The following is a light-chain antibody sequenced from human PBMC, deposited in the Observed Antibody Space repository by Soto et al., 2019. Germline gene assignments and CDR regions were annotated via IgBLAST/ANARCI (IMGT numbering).Light chain of an antibody. V-gene: IGKV3-11*01. CDR3: QQRSSWPLT. Sequence: DIVLTQSPATLSLSPGERATLSCRASQSISSSLAWCQQKPGQAPRLLIYDASNRATGIPARFSGSGSGTDFTLTISSLEPEDFAVYYCQQRSSWPLTFGGGTKVEIK. CDR2: DAS. J-gene: IGKJ4*01. CDR1: QSISSS.